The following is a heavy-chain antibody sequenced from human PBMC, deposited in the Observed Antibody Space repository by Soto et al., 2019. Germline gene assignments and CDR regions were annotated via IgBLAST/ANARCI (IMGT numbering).Heavy chain of an antibody. CDR1: GYTFTGYY. V-gene: IGHV1-2*04. D-gene: IGHD2-15*01. J-gene: IGHJ5*02. CDR2: IDPNSGGT. CDR3: ARDGYRSGNWFDP. Sequence: GASVKVSCKASGYTFTGYYMHWVRQAPGQGLEWMGWIDPNSGGTNYAQKFQGWVTMTRDTSISTAYMELSRLRSDDTAVYYCARDGYRSGNWFDPWGQGTLVTVAS.